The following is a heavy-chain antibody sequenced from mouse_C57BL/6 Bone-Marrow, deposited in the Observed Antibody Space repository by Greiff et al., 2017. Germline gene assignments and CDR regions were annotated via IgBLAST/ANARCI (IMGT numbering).Heavy chain of an antibody. Sequence: QVQLKQSGAEMVRPGPSVKVSCKASGYAFNNYLIEWGKQRPGPGCEWIGVMNPGSGSNKYNEKFQGKGTLTAAKCSSTTYMQLSSLTSEDSAVYVCAGTTTVAYWYFDVWGTGTTVTVSS. CDR1: GYAFNNYL. CDR2: MNPGSGSN. CDR3: AGTTTVAYWYFDV. J-gene: IGHJ1*03. V-gene: IGHV1-54*01. D-gene: IGHD1-1*01.